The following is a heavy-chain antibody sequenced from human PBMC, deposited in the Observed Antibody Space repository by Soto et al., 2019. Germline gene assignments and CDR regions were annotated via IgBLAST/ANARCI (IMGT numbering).Heavy chain of an antibody. CDR3: ARGSPTAYAFDI. Sequence: QAGGSLRVSCAASGFTFSIYAMHWVRQAPGKGLERVAVISYDGSNKYYADSVKGRFTISRDNSKNTLYLQMNSLRAEDTAVYYCARGSPTAYAFDIWGQGTMVTVSS. J-gene: IGHJ3*02. CDR2: ISYDGSNK. V-gene: IGHV3-30-3*01. D-gene: IGHD1-1*01. CDR1: GFTFSIYA.